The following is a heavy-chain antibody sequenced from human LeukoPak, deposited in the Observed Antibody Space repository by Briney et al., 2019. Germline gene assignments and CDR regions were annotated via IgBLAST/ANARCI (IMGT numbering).Heavy chain of an antibody. V-gene: IGHV4-39*07. J-gene: IGHJ4*02. CDR3: ARDRVGATKGTFDY. Sequence: SETLSLTCTVSGASIITSTYYWGWIRQPPGKGLEWIGSIYYSGSTYYNPSLKSRVTISVYTSKNEFSLKLSSVTAADTAVYYCARDRVGATKGTFDYWGQGTLVTVSS. CDR2: IYYSGST. CDR1: GASIITSTYY. D-gene: IGHD1-26*01.